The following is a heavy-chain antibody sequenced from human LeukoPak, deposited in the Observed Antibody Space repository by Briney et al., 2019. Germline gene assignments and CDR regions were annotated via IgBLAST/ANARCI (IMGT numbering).Heavy chain of an antibody. J-gene: IGHJ4*02. D-gene: IGHD1-26*01. CDR2: IYTSGTT. CDR3: ASLYSGSYSFDY. V-gene: IGHV4-61*02. Sequence: SETPSLTCTVSGGSISSGTYYWSWIRQPAGKGLEWIGRIYTSGTTNYNPSLKSRVTISVDTSKNQFSLKLSSVTAADTAVYYCASLYSGSYSFDYWGQGTLVTVSS. CDR1: GGSISSGTYY.